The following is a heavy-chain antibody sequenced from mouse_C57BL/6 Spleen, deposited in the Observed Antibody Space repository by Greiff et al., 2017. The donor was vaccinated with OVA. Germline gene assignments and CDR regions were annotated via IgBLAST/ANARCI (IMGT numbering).Heavy chain of an antibody. CDR3: ARLGITTVVDYYAMDY. D-gene: IGHD1-1*01. CDR2: IDPSDSET. CDR1: GYTFTSYW. V-gene: IGHV1-52*01. Sequence: VQLQQPGTELVKPGASVKLSCKASGYTFTSYWMHWVKQRPIQGLEWIGNIDPSDSETHYNQKFKDKATLTVDKSSSTAYMQLSSLTSEDSAVYYCARLGITTVVDYYAMDYWGQGTSVTVSS. J-gene: IGHJ4*01.